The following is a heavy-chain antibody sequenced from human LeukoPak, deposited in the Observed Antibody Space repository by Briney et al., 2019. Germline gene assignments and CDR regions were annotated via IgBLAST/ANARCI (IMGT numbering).Heavy chain of an antibody. V-gene: IGHV4-59*01. Sequence: SETLSLTCTVSGGSISSYYWSRIRRPPGKGLEWIGYIYYSGSTNYNPSLKSRVTISVDTSKNQFSLKLSSVTAADTAVYYCARGPLGDEFADAFDIWGQGTMVAVSS. CDR1: GGSISSYY. CDR3: ARGPLGDEFADAFDI. J-gene: IGHJ3*02. CDR2: IYYSGST. D-gene: IGHD4-17*01.